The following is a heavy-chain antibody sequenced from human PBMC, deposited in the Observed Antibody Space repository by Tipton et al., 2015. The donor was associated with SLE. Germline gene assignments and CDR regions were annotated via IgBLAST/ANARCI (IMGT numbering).Heavy chain of an antibody. CDR2: INHSGST. V-gene: IGHV4-34*01. CDR1: GVSLNNHF. Sequence: TLSLTCTVSGVSLNNHFCSWIRQSAGKGLEWIGEINHSGSTDYDPSLKSRVTISVDTSKNQFSLKLTSVTAADTAVYYCAPNDVFDVWGQGTMVTVSS. CDR3: APNDVFDV. J-gene: IGHJ3*01.